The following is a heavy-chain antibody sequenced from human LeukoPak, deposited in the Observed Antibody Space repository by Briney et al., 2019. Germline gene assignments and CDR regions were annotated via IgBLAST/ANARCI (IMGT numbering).Heavy chain of an antibody. J-gene: IGHJ4*02. CDR2: ISGSGNGFSI. V-gene: IGHV3-64D*06. CDR3: VKDFGRIRGTPDS. Sequence: GSLRLSCSASGFVFTIYTMYWVRQAPGKGPEHVSTISGSGNGFSIYYADSVKGRFTISRDDSKSILYLQMNGLRSEDTAVYYCVKDFGRIRGTPDSWGQGTLVTVSS. CDR1: GFVFTIYT. D-gene: IGHD1-26*01.